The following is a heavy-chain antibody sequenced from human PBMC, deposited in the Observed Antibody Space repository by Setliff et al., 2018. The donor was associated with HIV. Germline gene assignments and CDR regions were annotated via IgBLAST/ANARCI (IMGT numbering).Heavy chain of an antibody. V-gene: IGHV4-39*01. J-gene: IGHJ4*02. CDR2: MYYTGSS. D-gene: IGHD2-8*01. Sequence: SETLSLTCTVSGGSVSSSTTYYWGWIRQPPGKGLEWIGSMYYTGSSYYNPSFKSRVTISVGTSKNQFSLKANSVTATDTAVYYCARSFGNGNSRLGNWGQGTLVTVSS. CDR1: GGSVSSSTTYY. CDR3: ARSFGNGNSRLGN.